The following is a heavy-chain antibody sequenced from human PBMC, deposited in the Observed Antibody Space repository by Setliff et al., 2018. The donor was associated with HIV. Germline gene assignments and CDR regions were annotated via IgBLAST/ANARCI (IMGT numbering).Heavy chain of an antibody. CDR3: ARQWRDQYNSGVSTEYFQH. CDR1: AYSISSGYY. Sequence: PSETLSLTCAVSAYSISSGYYWGWIRQPPGKGLEWIGSIYHSGSTYYNPSLMSRVIISVDTSKNQFSLKLRSVTAADTAVYYCARQWRDQYNSGVSTEYFQHWGLGTLVTVSS. J-gene: IGHJ1*01. V-gene: IGHV4-38-2*01. D-gene: IGHD3-22*01. CDR2: IYHSGST.